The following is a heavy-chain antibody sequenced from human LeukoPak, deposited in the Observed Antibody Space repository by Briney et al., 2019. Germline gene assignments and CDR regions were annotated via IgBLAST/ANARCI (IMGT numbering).Heavy chain of an antibody. CDR2: ISFDGSNK. CDR1: GFTFSSYV. D-gene: IGHD3-10*01. Sequence: QPGRSLRLSCAASGFTFSSYVMHWVRQAPGEGLEWVAVISFDGSNKYYGDSLKGRFTISRDNSKNTLYLQMNSLRGEDMAIYYCARDFGCLSGFDYWGQGTLVTVSS. V-gene: IGHV3-30-3*01. CDR3: ARDFGCLSGFDY. J-gene: IGHJ4*02.